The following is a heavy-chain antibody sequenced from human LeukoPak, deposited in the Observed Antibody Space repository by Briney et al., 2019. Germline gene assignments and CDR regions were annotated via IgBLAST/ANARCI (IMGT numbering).Heavy chain of an antibody. J-gene: IGHJ4*02. D-gene: IGHD3-16*01. CDR3: AKGAGDHVWGSQPPIDY. CDR1: GFTFNTYA. CDR2: MSGSGGTT. Sequence: GGSLRLSCAASGFTFNTYAMNWVRQAPGKGLEWVSAMSGSGGTTYYADSVKGRFSISRDNSENTLYLQMNSLRAEDTAVYYCAKGAGDHVWGSQPPIDYWGQGTLVTVSS. V-gene: IGHV3-23*01.